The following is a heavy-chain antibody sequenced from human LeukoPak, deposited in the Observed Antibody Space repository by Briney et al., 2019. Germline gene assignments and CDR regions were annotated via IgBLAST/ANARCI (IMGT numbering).Heavy chain of an antibody. Sequence: GGSLRLSCAASAFTFSSYSMNWVRQAPGKGLEWVSYISSSSSTIYYADSVKGRFTISRDNAKNSLYLQMNSLRAEDTAVYYCATPGLLGYCSSAICAPPGYWGQGTLVTVSS. CDR1: AFTFSSYS. CDR3: ATPGLLGYCSSAICAPPGY. V-gene: IGHV3-48*01. J-gene: IGHJ4*02. D-gene: IGHD2-2*01. CDR2: ISSSSSTI.